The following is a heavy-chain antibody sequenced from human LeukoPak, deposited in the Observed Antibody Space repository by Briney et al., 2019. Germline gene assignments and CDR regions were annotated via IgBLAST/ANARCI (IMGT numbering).Heavy chain of an antibody. CDR1: GFTFTSYA. V-gene: IGHV3-23*01. D-gene: IGHD3-22*01. CDR2: ISGSGGTT. CDR3: AKDPSSMIQAFDI. Sequence: GGSLRLSCAASGFTFTSYAMSWVRRAPGKGLEWVSAISGSGGTTYYADSVKGRFTISRDNSKNTLYLQMNSLRAEDTAVYYCAKDPSSMIQAFDIWGQGTMVTVSS. J-gene: IGHJ3*02.